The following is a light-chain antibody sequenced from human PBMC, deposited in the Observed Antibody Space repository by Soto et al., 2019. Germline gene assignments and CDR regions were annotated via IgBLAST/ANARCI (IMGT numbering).Light chain of an antibody. J-gene: IGKJ4*01. CDR1: RSVSRY. CDR2: GAS. V-gene: IGKV3-15*01. CDR3: QQDYNLPPLT. Sequence: EIGMTQSPDTLSVSLGEGSTVSCMASRSVSRYLAWYQNQPGQAPRLLIYGASTRATGIPARFSGSGSGTEFTLTIGSLQSEDSAVYYCQQDYNLPPLTFGGGTKVDIK.